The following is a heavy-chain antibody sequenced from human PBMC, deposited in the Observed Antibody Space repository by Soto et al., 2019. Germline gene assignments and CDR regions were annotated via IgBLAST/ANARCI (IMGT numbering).Heavy chain of an antibody. V-gene: IGHV3-30*18. CDR3: AKEVRSGPMDV. Sequence: QVQLVESGGGVVQPGRSLRLSCAASGFTFRSYGMHWVRQAPGKGLEWVAVIYDGSNKYYDDSVKGRFTISRDNSKNTVYLQMNSLRAEDTAVYYCAKEVRSGPMDVWGQGTTVTVSS. CDR2: IYDGSNK. J-gene: IGHJ6*02. D-gene: IGHD3-10*01. CDR1: GFTFRSYG.